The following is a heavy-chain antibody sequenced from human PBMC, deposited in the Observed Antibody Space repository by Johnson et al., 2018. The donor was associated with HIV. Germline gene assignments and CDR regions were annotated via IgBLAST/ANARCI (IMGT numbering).Heavy chain of an antibody. CDR2: ISRNSGKR. J-gene: IGHJ3*02. V-gene: IGHV3-9*01. D-gene: IGHD6-19*01. CDR3: AKGGSAVAVAFDI. Sequence: QLVESGGGVVQPGRSLRLSCAASGFTFDDYAMHWVRQAPGKGLEWVSGISRNSGKRGYADSVKGRFSISRDNAKNSLYLQLNSLRAEDTAVYYCAKGGSAVAVAFDIWGQGTMVTVSS. CDR1: GFTFDDYA.